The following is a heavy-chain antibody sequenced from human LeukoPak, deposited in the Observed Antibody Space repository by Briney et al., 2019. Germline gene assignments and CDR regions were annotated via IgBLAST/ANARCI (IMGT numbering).Heavy chain of an antibody. CDR3: AKDLDCSSTSCYPDY. J-gene: IGHJ4*02. CDR1: GFTFSSYA. V-gene: IGHV3-23*01. CDR2: ISGSGGST. Sequence: GGSLRLSCAASGFTFSSYAMSWVRRAPGKGLEWVSAISGSGGSTYYADSVKGRFTISRDNSKNTLYLQMNSLRAEDTAVYYCAKDLDCSSTSCYPDYWGQGTLVTVSS. D-gene: IGHD2-2*01.